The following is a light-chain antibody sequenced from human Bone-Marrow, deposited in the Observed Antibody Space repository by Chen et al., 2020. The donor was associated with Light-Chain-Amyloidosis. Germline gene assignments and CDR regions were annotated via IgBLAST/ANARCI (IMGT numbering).Light chain of an antibody. V-gene: IGLV3-21*02. CDR3: QVWDRSSDRPV. CDR2: DDN. Sequence: SYVLTQPSSVSVAPGQTATIACGGNNIGTTSVQWYQQTPGQAPLLVVYDDNDRPSGIPERLSCYSTGNTATLTISRVEAGDEADNYCQVWDRSSDRPVCGGGTKLPFI. CDR1: NIGTTS. J-gene: IGLJ3*02.